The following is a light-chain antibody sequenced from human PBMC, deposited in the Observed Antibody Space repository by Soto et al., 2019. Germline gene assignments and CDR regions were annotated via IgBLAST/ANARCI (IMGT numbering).Light chain of an antibody. V-gene: IGKV1-5*03. J-gene: IGKJ4*01. CDR2: KAS. CDR1: QSISSW. Sequence: DIQMTQSPSTLSASVGDRVTITCRASQSISSWLAWYQQKPGKAPKLLLYKASSLESGVPSRFSGSGSGTEFTLTSSSLQPDDFATYYCQQYNSHSTFGGGTKVEIK. CDR3: QQYNSHST.